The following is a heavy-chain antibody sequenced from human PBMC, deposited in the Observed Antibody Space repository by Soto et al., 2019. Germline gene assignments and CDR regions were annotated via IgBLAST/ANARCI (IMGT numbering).Heavy chain of an antibody. CDR1: GYTFTAYH. CDR2: INPDNGNT. V-gene: IGHV1-3*01. D-gene: IGHD2-15*01. CDR3: TREEYCTGGTCYRYFGL. J-gene: IGHJ2*01. Sequence: QAQLVQSGAEVKKPGASVRVSWTTSGYTFTAYHIHWLRQAPGQRLEWLGWINPDNGNTKYSQNFWGRVTITRDTSASTAHMELSSLRPEDTAIYYCTREEYCTGGTCYRYFGLWGRGTLVTVSS.